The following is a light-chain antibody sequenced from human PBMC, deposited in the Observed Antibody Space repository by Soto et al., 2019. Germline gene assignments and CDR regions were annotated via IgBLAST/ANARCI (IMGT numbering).Light chain of an antibody. CDR2: HAS. Sequence: EIVVTQSPGTLSLSPGERATLSSRASQSVSSSYLAWYQQNPGQAPRLLIYHASSRATGIPDRFSGGGAGTDFTLTISRLEPEDFAVYYCQQYGNSPLTFGPGTKVDI. V-gene: IGKV3-20*01. CDR3: QQYGNSPLT. J-gene: IGKJ3*01. CDR1: QSVSSSY.